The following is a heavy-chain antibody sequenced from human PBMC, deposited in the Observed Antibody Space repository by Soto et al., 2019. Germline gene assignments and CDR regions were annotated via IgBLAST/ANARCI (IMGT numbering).Heavy chain of an antibody. J-gene: IGHJ4*02. D-gene: IGHD4-17*01. CDR3: ASGMTTVTTFDC. CDR2: IYHSGST. CDR1: GGSISRGGYS. V-gene: IGHV4-30-2*01. Sequence: QLQLQESGSGLVKPSQTLSLTCAVSGGSISRGGYSVSWIRQPPGKGLEWIGYIYHSGSTDYKPSLKSRVTTSANRSKNQISLKLTSVTAADTAVYYWASGMTTVTTFDCGGQGTLVTVSS.